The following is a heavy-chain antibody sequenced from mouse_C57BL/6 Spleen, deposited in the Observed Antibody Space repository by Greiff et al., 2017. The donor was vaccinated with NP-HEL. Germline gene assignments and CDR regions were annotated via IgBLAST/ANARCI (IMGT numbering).Heavy chain of an antibody. Sequence: VQLQQSGAELVRPGTSVKVSCKASGYAFTNYLIEWVKQRPGQGLEWIGVINPGSGGTNYNEKFKGKATLTADKSSSTVYMQLSSLTSEDSAVYFCARSYYYGSPAWFAYWGQGTLVTVSA. J-gene: IGHJ3*01. D-gene: IGHD1-1*01. CDR1: GYAFTNYL. V-gene: IGHV1-54*01. CDR2: INPGSGGT. CDR3: ARSYYYGSPAWFAY.